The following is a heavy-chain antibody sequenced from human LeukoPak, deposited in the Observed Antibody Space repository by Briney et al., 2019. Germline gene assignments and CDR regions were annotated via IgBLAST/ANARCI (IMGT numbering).Heavy chain of an antibody. CDR2: INPNSGGT. CDR3: ASIDYYDSSGYYSQAFDI. CDR1: GYTFTGYY. V-gene: IGHV1-2*02. Sequence: ASVKVSCKASGYTFTGYYMHWVRQAPGQGLEWMGWINPNSGGTNYAQKFQGRVTMTRDTSISTAYMELSRLRSDDTAVYYCASIDYYDSSGYYSQAFDIWGQGTMVTVSS. D-gene: IGHD3-22*01. J-gene: IGHJ3*02.